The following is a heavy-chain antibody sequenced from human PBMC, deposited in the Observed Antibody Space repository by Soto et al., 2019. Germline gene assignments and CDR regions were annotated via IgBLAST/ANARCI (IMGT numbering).Heavy chain of an antibody. V-gene: IGHV1-69*13. J-gene: IGHJ5*02. CDR2: IIPIFGTA. CDR1: GGTFSSYA. Sequence: SVKVSCKASGGTFSSYAISWVRQAPGQGLEWMGGIIPIFGTANYAQKFQGRVTITADESTSTAYMELSSLRSEDTAVYYCARSLELRRDWFDPWGQGTLVTVSS. CDR3: ARSLELRRDWFDP. D-gene: IGHD1-7*01.